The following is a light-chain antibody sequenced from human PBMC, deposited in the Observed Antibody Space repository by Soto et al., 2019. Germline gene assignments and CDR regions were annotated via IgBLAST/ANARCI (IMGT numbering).Light chain of an antibody. V-gene: IGLV1-44*01. Sequence: VLTQPPSASGTPGQRVTISCSGSSSNIGSNYVNWYQHLPGTAPKLLIYSDDQRPSGVPDRFSGSKSGTSASLAISGLQSEDEADYFCAAWNDNPNGPGYVFGTGTKVTVL. J-gene: IGLJ1*01. CDR2: SDD. CDR3: AAWNDNPNGPGYV. CDR1: SSNIGSNY.